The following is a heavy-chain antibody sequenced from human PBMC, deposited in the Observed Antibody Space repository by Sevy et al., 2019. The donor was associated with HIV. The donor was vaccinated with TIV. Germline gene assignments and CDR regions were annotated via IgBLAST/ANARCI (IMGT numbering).Heavy chain of an antibody. V-gene: IGHV3-23*01. CDR3: AKDRFSGIYYTGDVDY. J-gene: IGHJ4*02. Sequence: GESLRLSCAASGFTFRTYAMTWVRQAPGKGLEWVSVMSGSGGDTYYADSVKGRFTISRDNSNNTLYLQMNSLRAEDTVVYYCAKDRFSGIYYTGDVDYWGQGTLVTVSS. CDR2: MSGSGGDT. D-gene: IGHD3-10*01. CDR1: GFTFRTYA.